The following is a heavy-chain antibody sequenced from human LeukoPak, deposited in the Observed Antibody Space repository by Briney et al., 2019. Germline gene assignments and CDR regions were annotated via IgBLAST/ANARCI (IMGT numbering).Heavy chain of an antibody. V-gene: IGHV4-39*01. CDR1: GGSISSSSYY. CDR3: ARRRIAGRRKADGRIDY. Sequence: PSETLSLTCTVSGGSISSSSYYWDWIRQPPGKGLEWIGSIYYSGSTYYNPSLKSRVTISVDTSKNQFSLKLSSVTAADTAVYYCARRRIAGRRKADGRIDYWGQGTLVTVSS. J-gene: IGHJ4*02. CDR2: IYYSGST.